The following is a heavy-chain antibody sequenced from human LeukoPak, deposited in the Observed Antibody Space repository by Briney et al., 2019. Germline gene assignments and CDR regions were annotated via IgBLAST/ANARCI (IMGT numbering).Heavy chain of an antibody. V-gene: IGHV3-11*01. D-gene: IGHD3-22*01. J-gene: IGHJ4*02. CDR1: GGSIKGGGYS. Sequence: LSLTCAVSGGSIKGGGYSWNWIRQAPGKGLEWVSYISSSGSTIYYADSVKGRFTISRDNAKNSLYLQMNSLRAEDTAVYYCARDVIYSSGYWDYWGQGTLVTVSS. CDR3: ARDVIYSSGYWDY. CDR2: ISSSGSTI.